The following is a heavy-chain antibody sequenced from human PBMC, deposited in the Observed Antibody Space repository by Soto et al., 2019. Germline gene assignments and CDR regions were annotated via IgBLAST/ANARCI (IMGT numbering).Heavy chain of an antibody. V-gene: IGHV1-46*01. CDR1: GDTFTSYY. CDR3: ARVDRSSWWAFDD. D-gene: IGHD6-13*01. CDR2: INPNGGST. J-gene: IGHJ4*02. Sequence: QVRLVQSGAEVKAPGASVTVSCKAPGDTFTSYYMHWVRQAPGHGLEWMGVINPNGGSTRFAQKFQGRVTMTRDTSTSTVYMELRGLTSEDTAVYYCARVDRSSWWAFDDWGQGTLVTVSS.